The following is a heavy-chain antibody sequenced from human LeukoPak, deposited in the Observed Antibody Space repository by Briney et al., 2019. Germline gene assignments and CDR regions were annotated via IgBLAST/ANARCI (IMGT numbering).Heavy chain of an antibody. CDR2: IYYSGST. CDR1: GGSVSSGSYY. D-gene: IGHD3-22*01. Sequence: SETLSLTCTVSGGSVSSGSYYWSWIRQPPGKGLEWIAYIYYSGSTNYNPSLESRVTISVDTSKNQFSLKLSSVTAADTAVYYCARGPYDSSRDWGQGTLVTVSS. J-gene: IGHJ4*02. CDR3: ARGPYDSSRD. V-gene: IGHV4-61*01.